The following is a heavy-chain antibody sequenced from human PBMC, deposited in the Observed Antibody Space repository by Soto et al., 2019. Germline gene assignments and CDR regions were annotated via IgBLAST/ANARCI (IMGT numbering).Heavy chain of an antibody. V-gene: IGHV4-59*01. J-gene: IGHJ5*02. Sequence: SETLSLTCTVSGVSISSYYWIWIRQPPGKGLEWIGYIYYSGNTNYNPSLKSRVTISIDASKNQFSLELSSVTAADSAVYFCARGIRQLLPPPTWGQGTL. CDR1: GVSISSYY. CDR3: ARGIRQLLPPPT. CDR2: IYYSGNT. D-gene: IGHD2-2*01.